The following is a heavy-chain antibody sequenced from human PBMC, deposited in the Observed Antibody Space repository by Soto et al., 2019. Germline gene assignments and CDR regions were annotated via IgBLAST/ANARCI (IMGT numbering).Heavy chain of an antibody. CDR3: AKDIGGFYDSTGY. CDR1: GFTFSSYG. D-gene: IGHD3-3*01. V-gene: IGHV3-30*18. J-gene: IGHJ4*02. CDR2: ISYDGSNK. Sequence: QVQLVESGGGVVQPGRSLRLSCAASGFTFSSYGMHWVRQAPGKGLEWVAVISYDGSNKYYADSVKGRFTISRDNSKNTMYLQMNSMRAEDTAVYYCAKDIGGFYDSTGYWGQGTLVTVSS.